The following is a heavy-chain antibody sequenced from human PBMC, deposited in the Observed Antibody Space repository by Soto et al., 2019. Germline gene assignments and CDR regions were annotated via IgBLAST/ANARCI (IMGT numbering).Heavy chain of an antibody. V-gene: IGHV1-69*01. CDR1: EGTFNSYA. J-gene: IGHJ4*02. CDR2: IIPYYNTL. CDR3: ASGASRWYPYFFDS. Sequence: QAQVVQSGAEVRKPGSSVKLSCKASEGTFNSYAIAWVRQAPGQGLEWMGGIIPYYNTLNYAQKFQDRVTIPADASTNTVYMELSSLRSDDTAVCFCASGASRWYPYFFDSWAQGTLVTVSS. D-gene: IGHD6-13*01.